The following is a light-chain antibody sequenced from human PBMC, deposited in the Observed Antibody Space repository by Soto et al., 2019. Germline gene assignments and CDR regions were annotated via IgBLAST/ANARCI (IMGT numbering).Light chain of an antibody. CDR3: HHYSSSPQT. J-gene: IGKJ1*01. V-gene: IGKV3-20*01. CDR1: QSVSNNY. Sequence: EIVLTQSPGTLSLPPGERATLSCRASQSVSNNYLAWYQQKPGQAPRLLIYGASSRATGIPDRFSGSGSGTDFTLIISTLEPEDFAVYYCHHYSSSPQTFGQGAKVDIK. CDR2: GAS.